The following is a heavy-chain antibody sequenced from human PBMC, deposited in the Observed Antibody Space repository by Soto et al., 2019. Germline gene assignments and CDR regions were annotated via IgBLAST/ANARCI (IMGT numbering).Heavy chain of an antibody. CDR2: IYYSGST. J-gene: IGHJ4*02. D-gene: IGHD2-2*01. V-gene: IGHV4-39*01. Sequence: QLQLQESGPGLVKPSETLSVTCSVSGDSIGTINYYWGWLRQPPGKGPEWIGSIYYSGSTHYNPSPRGRVTISVDTSKNPFSLRLSSVPAADTAVDYCARHPGYTVPAVYATHYFDDWGQGVLVSVSS. CDR3: ARHPGYTVPAVYATHYFDD. CDR1: GDSIGTINYY.